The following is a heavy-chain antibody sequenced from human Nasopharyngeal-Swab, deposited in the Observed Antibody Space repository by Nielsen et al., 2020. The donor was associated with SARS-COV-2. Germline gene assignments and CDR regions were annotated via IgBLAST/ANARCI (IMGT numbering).Heavy chain of an antibody. D-gene: IGHD1-7*01. V-gene: IGHV1-3*01. CDR2: INPDSGGT. Sequence: WVRQAPGQGLEWMGRINPDSGGTNYSQKFQGRVTITRDTSASTAYMELSSLRSEDTAVYYCARGRLTGTTRYYGMDVWGQGTTVTVSS. J-gene: IGHJ6*02. CDR3: ARGRLTGTTRYYGMDV.